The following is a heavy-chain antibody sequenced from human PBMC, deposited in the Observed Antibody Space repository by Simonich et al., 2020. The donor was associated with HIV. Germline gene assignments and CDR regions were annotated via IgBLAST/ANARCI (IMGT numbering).Heavy chain of an antibody. D-gene: IGHD3-10*01. Sequence: EVQLVESGGGLVQPGRSLRLSCAASGFTFDDYAMHWVRQAPGEGLEWVSGISWNSGSRGYADSVKGRFTISRDNAKNSLYLQMNSLRAEDTALYYCAKDKGAYYGSGSPVYWGQGTLVTVSS. V-gene: IGHV3-9*01. CDR3: AKDKGAYYGSGSPVY. CDR1: GFTFDDYA. CDR2: ISWNSGSR. J-gene: IGHJ4*02.